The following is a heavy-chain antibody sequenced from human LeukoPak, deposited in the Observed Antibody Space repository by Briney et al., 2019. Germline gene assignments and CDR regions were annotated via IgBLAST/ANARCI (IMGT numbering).Heavy chain of an antibody. CDR1: GFTFSTFW. V-gene: IGHV3-74*03. J-gene: IGHJ6*02. CDR2: INSDGSST. Sequence: GGSLRLSCAASGFTFSTFWMHWVRQAPGKGLVWVSGINSDGSSTTYADSVKGPFTISRDNAKNTLYLQMNNLRAEDTAVYYCARGRYYGMDVWGQGTTVTVSS. CDR3: ARGRYYGMDV.